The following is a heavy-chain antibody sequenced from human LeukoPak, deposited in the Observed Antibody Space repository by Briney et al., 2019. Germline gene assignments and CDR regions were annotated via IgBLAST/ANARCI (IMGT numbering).Heavy chain of an antibody. D-gene: IGHD6-13*01. Sequence: GASVKVSCKASGYTFTGYYMHWVRQAPGQGREWVGWINPNSGGTNYAQKFQGRVTMTRDTSISTAYMELSRLRSDDTAVYYCARTPRSSWSLRLDYWGQGTLVTVSS. CDR2: INPNSGGT. CDR3: ARTPRSSWSLRLDY. CDR1: GYTFTGYY. V-gene: IGHV1-2*02. J-gene: IGHJ4*02.